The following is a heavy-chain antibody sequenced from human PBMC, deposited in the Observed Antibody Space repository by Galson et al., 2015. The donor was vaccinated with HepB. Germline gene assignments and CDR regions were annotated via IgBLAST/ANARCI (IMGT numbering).Heavy chain of an antibody. V-gene: IGHV1-18*04. CDR3: ARGGDGGWYPAFSYYDYGMDV. CDR1: GYTFTSYG. D-gene: IGHD6-19*01. J-gene: IGHJ6*02. CDR2: ISAYNGNT. Sequence: SVKVSCKASGYTFTSYGISWVRQAPGQGLEWMGWISAYNGNTNYAQKLQGRVTMTTDTSTSTAYMELRSLRSDDTAVYYCARGGDGGWYPAFSYYDYGMDVWGQGTTVTVSS.